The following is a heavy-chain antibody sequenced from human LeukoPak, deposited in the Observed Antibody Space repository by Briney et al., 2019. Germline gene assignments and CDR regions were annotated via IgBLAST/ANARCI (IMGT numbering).Heavy chain of an antibody. CDR1: GGSISSYY. V-gene: IGHV4-4*07. CDR3: ARSGIVVVPAAYFDY. D-gene: IGHD2-2*01. J-gene: IGHJ4*02. CDR2: IYTSGST. Sequence: SETLSLTCTVSGGSISSYYWSWIRQPAGKGLEWIGRIYTSGSTNYNPSLKSRVTMSVDTSKNQFSLKLSSVTAADTAVYYCARSGIVVVPAAYFDYWGQGTLVTVSS.